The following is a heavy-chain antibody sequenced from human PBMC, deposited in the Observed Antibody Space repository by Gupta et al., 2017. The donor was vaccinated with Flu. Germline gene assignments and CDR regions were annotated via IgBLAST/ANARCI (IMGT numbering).Heavy chain of an antibody. CDR2: VDHRGRA. CDR1: GGSFSSYY. D-gene: IGHD4-17*01. J-gene: IGHJ4*02. Sequence: QVQVQQWGAGLLKPSETLSLTCVVSGGSFSSYYWRWIRQSPGKGLEWIAEVDHRGRAKYNPSLRSRLSVSVDTSSGQFSLRLTSVTVADTAVYYCARDDYGDFAVFDFWGQGTLVTVSS. CDR3: ARDDYGDFAVFDF. V-gene: IGHV4-34*02.